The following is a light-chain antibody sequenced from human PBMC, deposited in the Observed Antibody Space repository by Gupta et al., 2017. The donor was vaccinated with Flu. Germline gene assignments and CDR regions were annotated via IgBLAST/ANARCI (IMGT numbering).Light chain of an antibody. V-gene: IGKV1-5*03. CDR3: QQYNSYPLST. CDR2: KAS. CDR1: QSISSW. J-gene: IGKJ4*01. Sequence: DIQMTQSPSTLSASVGDRVTITCRASQSISSWLAWYQQKPGKAPKLLIYKASSLESGVPSRFSGSGSGTEFTLTISSLQPDDFATYYCQQYNSYPLSTFGGGTKVEIK.